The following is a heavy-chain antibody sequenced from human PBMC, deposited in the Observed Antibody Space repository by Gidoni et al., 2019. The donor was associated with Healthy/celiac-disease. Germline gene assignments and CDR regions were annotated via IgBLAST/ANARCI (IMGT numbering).Heavy chain of an antibody. D-gene: IGHD6-13*01. Sequence: QVQLVQSGAEVKKPGSSVNLSCTASGVTFSSYALSWVRQAPGQGLEWMGGIIPIFGTANYEQKFQGRVTITADESTSTAYMERSSLRSEDTAVYYCARRSGRIAAAGTDYYYYYGMDVWGQGTTVTVSS. CDR3: ARRSGRIAAAGTDYYYYYGMDV. CDR2: IIPIFGTA. J-gene: IGHJ6*02. CDR1: GVTFSSYA. V-gene: IGHV1-69*01.